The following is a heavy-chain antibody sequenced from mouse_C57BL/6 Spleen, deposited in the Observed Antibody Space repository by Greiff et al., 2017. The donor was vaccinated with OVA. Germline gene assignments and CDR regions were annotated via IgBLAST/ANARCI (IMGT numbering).Heavy chain of an antibody. V-gene: IGHV1-64*01. CDR2: IHPNSGST. CDR3: AREGYSNYYFDY. J-gene: IGHJ2*01. Sequence: VQLQQPGAELVKPGASVKLSCKASGYTFTSYWMHWVKQRPGQGLEWIGMIHPNSGSTNYNEKFKSKATLTVDKSSSTAYMQLSSLTSEDSAVYYCAREGYSNYYFDYWGQGTTLTVSS. D-gene: IGHD2-5*01. CDR1: GYTFTSYW.